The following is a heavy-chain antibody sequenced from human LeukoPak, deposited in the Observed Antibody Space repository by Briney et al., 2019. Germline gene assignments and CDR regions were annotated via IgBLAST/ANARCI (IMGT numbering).Heavy chain of an antibody. CDR2: IIHIFGTT. Sequence: ASVKVSCKASGGTFNNYAISWVRQAPGQGLEWMGGIIHIFGTTNYAQKFQDRVTITADEPTRTARMELSSLTSEDTAVYYCAISSSGYTYGYVSGWFDPWGQGTLVTVSS. V-gene: IGHV1-69*13. D-gene: IGHD5-18*01. CDR1: GGTFNNYA. J-gene: IGHJ5*02. CDR3: AISSSGYTYGYVSGWFDP.